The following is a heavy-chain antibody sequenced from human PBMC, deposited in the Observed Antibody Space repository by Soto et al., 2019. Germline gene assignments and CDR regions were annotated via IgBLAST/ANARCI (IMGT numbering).Heavy chain of an antibody. CDR3: AREGIAAAGAYYYYYGMDV. V-gene: IGHV3-48*01. CDR1: GFTFSSYS. D-gene: IGHD6-13*01. CDR2: ISSSSSTI. J-gene: IGHJ6*02. Sequence: EVPLVESGGGLVQPGGSLRLSCAASGFTFSSYSMNWVRQAPGKGLEWVSYISSSSSTIYYADSVKGRFTISRDNAKNSLYLQMNSLRAEDTAVYYCAREGIAAAGAYYYYYGMDVWGQGTTDTVSS.